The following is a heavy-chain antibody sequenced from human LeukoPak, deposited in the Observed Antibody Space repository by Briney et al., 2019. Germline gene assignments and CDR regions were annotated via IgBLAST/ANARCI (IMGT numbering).Heavy chain of an antibody. D-gene: IGHD3-10*01. CDR3: VRDISGEKSFDY. CDR1: GFAFSSYV. V-gene: IGHV3-30*04. CDR2: ISHDGSNE. J-gene: IGHJ4*02. Sequence: GRSLRLSCAASGFAFSSYVMHWVRQAPGKGLEWVAVISHDGSNEYYADSVKGRFTISRDDSKNTLYLQMNCLRAEDTAVYYCVRDISGEKSFDYWGQGSLVTVSS.